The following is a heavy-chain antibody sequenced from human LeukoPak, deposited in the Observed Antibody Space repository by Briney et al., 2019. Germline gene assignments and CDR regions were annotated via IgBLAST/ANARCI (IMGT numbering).Heavy chain of an antibody. V-gene: IGHV4-34*01. Sequence: SETLSLTCAVYGGSFSGYYWSWIRQPPGKGLEWIGEINHSGSTNYNPSLKSRVTISVDTSKNQFSLKLSSVTAADTAVYYCARVGTSLFSYYYYYGMDVWGQGTTVTVSS. D-gene: IGHD2-2*01. J-gene: IGHJ6*02. CDR1: GGSFSGYY. CDR3: ARVGTSLFSYYYYYGMDV. CDR2: INHSGST.